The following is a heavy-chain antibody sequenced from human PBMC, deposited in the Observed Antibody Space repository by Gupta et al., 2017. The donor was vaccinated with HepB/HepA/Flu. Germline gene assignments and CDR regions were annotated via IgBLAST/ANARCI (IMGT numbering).Heavy chain of an antibody. D-gene: IGHD3-16*01. Sequence: EVQLVASGGGLVLPGGSLRLSCAASGVIFSDYWMHWVRQPPGKGLVWLSRIYTDGSRTHDANSVRGRFPISRDNARNTLYLEMDGLTAEDTAVYYGARGDMRGYYMDVWGKGTTVTVSS. V-gene: IGHV3-74*01. CDR2: IYTDGSRT. CDR3: ARGDMRGYYMDV. J-gene: IGHJ6*03. CDR1: GVIFSDYW.